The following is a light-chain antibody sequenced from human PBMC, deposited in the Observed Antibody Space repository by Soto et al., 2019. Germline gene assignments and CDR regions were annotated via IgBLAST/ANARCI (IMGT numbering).Light chain of an antibody. Sequence: EIVMTQSPATLSVSPGEGATLSCRASQSVSSKLAWYQQRPGQAPRLLIYHASTRATGVPTRLSGSGSGTDFTLTISSLEPEDFAVYYCQERAGWPPWTFGQGTKVDIK. CDR3: QERAGWPPWT. CDR2: HAS. V-gene: IGKV3-15*01. J-gene: IGKJ1*01. CDR1: QSVSSK.